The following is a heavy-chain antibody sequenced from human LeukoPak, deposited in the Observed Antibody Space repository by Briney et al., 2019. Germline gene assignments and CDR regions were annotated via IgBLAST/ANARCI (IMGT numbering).Heavy chain of an antibody. CDR2: IDPSDSYT. J-gene: IGHJ4*02. V-gene: IGHV5-10-1*01. CDR1: GYSFTSYW. Sequence: GESLKISCKGSGYSFTSYWISWVRQMPGKGLEWMGNIDPSDSYTNYNPSFQGHVTISADKSISTAYLQRNSLEASDTAMYFCARLGAAYYFDYWGQGTLVTVSS. D-gene: IGHD1-26*01. CDR3: ARLGAAYYFDY.